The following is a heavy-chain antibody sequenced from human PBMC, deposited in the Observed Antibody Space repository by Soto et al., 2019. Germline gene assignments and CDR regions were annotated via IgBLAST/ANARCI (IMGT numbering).Heavy chain of an antibody. J-gene: IGHJ6*03. D-gene: IGHD5-12*01. CDR2: ISSSGSTI. CDR3: ARVRSVATIGYYYYYMDV. CDR1: GFTFSDYY. V-gene: IGHV3-11*01. Sequence: PGGSLRLSCAASGFTFSDYYMSWIRQAPGKGLEWVSYISSSGSTIYYADSVKGRFTISRDNAKNSLYLQMNSLRAEDTAVYYCARVRSVATIGYYYYYMDVWGKGTTVTVSS.